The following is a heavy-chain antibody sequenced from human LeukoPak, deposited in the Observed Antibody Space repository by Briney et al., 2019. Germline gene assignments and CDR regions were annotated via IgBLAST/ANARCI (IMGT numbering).Heavy chain of an antibody. D-gene: IGHD2-2*01. J-gene: IGHJ3*02. Sequence: PSETLSLTCSVSGASINSYYWSWIRQPPGKGLEWIGYIYYSGSTYYNPSLKSRVTISVDTSKNQFSLKLSSVTAADTAVYYCARDAPLYCSSTSCYPGAFDIWGQGTMVTVSS. CDR1: GASINSYY. CDR2: IYYSGST. V-gene: IGHV4-30-4*08. CDR3: ARDAPLYCSSTSCYPGAFDI.